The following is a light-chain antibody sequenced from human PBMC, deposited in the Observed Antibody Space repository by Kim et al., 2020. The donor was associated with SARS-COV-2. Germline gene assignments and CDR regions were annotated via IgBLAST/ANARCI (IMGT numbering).Light chain of an antibody. Sequence: DIQMTQSPSSLSAAVGDRVTITCQASQDIRYYLHWYQQKPGKAPKLLIYDASNLETGVPSRFSGSGSGTDFTFTISSLQPEDIATYYCQQYDDLPYTFGQGTKLEI. CDR2: DAS. J-gene: IGKJ2*01. V-gene: IGKV1-33*01. CDR1: QDIRYY. CDR3: QQYDDLPYT.